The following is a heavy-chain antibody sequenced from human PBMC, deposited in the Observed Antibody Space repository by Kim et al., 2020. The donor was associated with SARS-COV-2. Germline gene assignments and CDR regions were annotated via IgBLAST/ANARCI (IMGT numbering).Heavy chain of an antibody. J-gene: IGHJ4*02. CDR2: ISYDGSNK. Sequence: GGSLRLSCAASGFTFSSYAMHWVRQAPGKGLEWVAVISYDGSNKYYADSVKGRFTISRDNSKNTLYLQMNSLRAEDTAVYYCARPLTGYSSGWSGVVYWGQGTLVTVSS. CDR1: GFTFSSYA. D-gene: IGHD6-19*01. CDR3: ARPLTGYSSGWSGVVY. V-gene: IGHV3-30-3*01.